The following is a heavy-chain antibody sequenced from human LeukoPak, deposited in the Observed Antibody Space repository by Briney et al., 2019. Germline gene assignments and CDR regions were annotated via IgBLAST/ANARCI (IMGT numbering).Heavy chain of an antibody. D-gene: IGHD3-9*01. CDR1: GGSFSGYY. J-gene: IGHJ4*02. CDR3: ARHGTYYDILNGQTPLLD. CDR2: INHSGST. V-gene: IGHV4-34*01. Sequence: SETLFLTCAVYGGSFSGYYWSWIRQPPGEGLEWIGEINHSGSTNYNPSLKSRVTISVDTSKNQFSLKLSSVTAADTAVYYCARHGTYYDILNGQTPLLDWGQGTLVTVSS.